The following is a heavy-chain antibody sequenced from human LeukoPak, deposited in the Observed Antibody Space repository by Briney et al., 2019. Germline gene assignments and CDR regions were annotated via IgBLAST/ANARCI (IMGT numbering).Heavy chain of an antibody. CDR3: VRDGGSGVDY. Sequence: PGGSLRLSCEGSGFIFRSHWMSWVRQAPGKGLEWVAVIWYDGSKKYYADSVKGRFTISRDDPKNTLYLQMNSLRVEDTAVYYCVRDGGSGVDYWGQGTLVTVSS. CDR1: GFIFRSHW. CDR2: IWYDGSKK. J-gene: IGHJ4*02. V-gene: IGHV3-33*08. D-gene: IGHD6-19*01.